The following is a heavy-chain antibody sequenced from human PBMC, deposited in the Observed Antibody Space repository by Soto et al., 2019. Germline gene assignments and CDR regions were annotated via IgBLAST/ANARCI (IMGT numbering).Heavy chain of an antibody. CDR2: IYYSGST. CDR3: ARGVDFGVVITNWFDP. V-gene: IGHV4-30-4*01. Sequence: PSETLSLTCTVSGGSISSGDYYWSWIRQPPGKGLEWIGYIYYSGSTYYNPSLKSRVTISVDTSKNQFSLKLSSVTAADTAVYYCARGVDFGVVITNWFDPWGQGTLVTVSS. D-gene: IGHD3-3*01. CDR1: GGSISSGDYY. J-gene: IGHJ5*02.